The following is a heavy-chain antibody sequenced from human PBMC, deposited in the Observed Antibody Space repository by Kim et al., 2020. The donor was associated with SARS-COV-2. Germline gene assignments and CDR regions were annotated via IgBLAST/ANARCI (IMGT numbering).Heavy chain of an antibody. CDR3: ARDPYGSGSYYPPDY. D-gene: IGHD3-10*01. Sequence: ASVKVSCKASGYTFTSYSMHWVRQASGQRLEWMGWINAGNGNTKYSQKFQGRVTITRDTSASTAYMELSSLRSEDTAVYYCARDPYGSGSYYPPDYWGQGTLVTVSS. CDR2: INAGNGNT. V-gene: IGHV1-3*01. CDR1: GYTFTSYS. J-gene: IGHJ4*02.